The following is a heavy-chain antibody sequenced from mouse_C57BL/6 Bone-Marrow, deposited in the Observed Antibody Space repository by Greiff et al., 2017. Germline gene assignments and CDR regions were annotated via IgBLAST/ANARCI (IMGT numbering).Heavy chain of an antibody. CDR2: IYPGDGDT. Sequence: QVQLQQSGPELVKPGASVKISCKASGYAFSSSWMNWVKQRPGKGLEWIGRIYPGDGDTNYNGKFKGKATLTADKSSSTAYMQLSSLTSEDSAVYFCASTTVVAAYYCDYWGQGTTLTVSS. V-gene: IGHV1-82*01. CDR1: GYAFSSSW. J-gene: IGHJ2*01. D-gene: IGHD1-1*01. CDR3: ASTTVVAAYYCDY.